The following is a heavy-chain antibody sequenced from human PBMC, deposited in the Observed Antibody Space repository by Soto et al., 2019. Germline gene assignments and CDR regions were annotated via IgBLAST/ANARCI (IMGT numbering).Heavy chain of an antibody. D-gene: IGHD6-13*01. CDR3: AGYSSSWPELNFDY. J-gene: IGHJ4*02. Sequence: SETLSLTCTVSGGSISSGGYYWSWIRQPPGKGLEWIGSIYYSGSTYYNPSLKSRVTISVDTSKNQFSLKLSSVTAADTAVYYCAGYSSSWPELNFDYWGQGTLVTVSS. V-gene: IGHV4-39*01. CDR1: GGSISSGGYY. CDR2: IYYSGST.